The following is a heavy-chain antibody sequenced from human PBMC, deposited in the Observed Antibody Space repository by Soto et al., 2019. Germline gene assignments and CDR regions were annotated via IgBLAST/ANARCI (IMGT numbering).Heavy chain of an antibody. CDR2: ISSSSSTI. J-gene: IGHJ6*02. D-gene: IGHD6-19*01. Sequence: GGSLSLSCAASGFTFSSYSMNWVRQAPGKGLEWVSYISSSSSTIYYADSVKGRFTISRDNAKNSLYLQMNSLRDEDTAVYYCARERSPLAVAGTPHYGMDVWGQGTTVTVSS. V-gene: IGHV3-48*02. CDR1: GFTFSSYS. CDR3: ARERSPLAVAGTPHYGMDV.